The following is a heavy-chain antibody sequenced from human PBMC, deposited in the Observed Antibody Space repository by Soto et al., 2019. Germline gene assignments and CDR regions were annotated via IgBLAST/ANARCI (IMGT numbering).Heavy chain of an antibody. J-gene: IGHJ4*02. CDR3: ARVNGDGWGIFDS. CDR1: GFTFAGYG. D-gene: IGHD6-19*01. V-gene: IGHV3-33*01. Sequence: QVHLVESGGGVVQPGKSLRLSCAASGFTFAGYGMHWVRQAPGKGLEWVAVIWNDGNKKYYADSVKGRITISRDNSQNTLYLQMHSLRVEDTAVYSCARVNGDGWGIFDSWGPGTLVTVSS. CDR2: IWNDGNKK.